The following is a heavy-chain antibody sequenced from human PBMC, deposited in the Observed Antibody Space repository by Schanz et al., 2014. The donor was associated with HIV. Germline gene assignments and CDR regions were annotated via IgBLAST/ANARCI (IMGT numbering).Heavy chain of an antibody. CDR2: INPNSGST. J-gene: IGHJ4*02. D-gene: IGHD1-20*01. CDR3: ARDWENNWRYVGGFDS. V-gene: IGHV1-2*02. CDR1: GYAFSDYY. Sequence: QVQLVLSGAEVKRPGASVKVSCKTSGYAFSDYYLHWVRQAPGQGLEWMGWINPNSGSTNYARKFQGRVTFSRDTSTGTAYMEVTKLTYDDTAVYYCARDWENNWRYVGGFDSWGLGTLVIVSS.